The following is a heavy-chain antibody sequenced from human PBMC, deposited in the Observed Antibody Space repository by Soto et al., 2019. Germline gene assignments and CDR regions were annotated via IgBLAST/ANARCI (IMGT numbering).Heavy chain of an antibody. Sequence: GESLKISCKGSGYTFTDYWIGWVRQLPGKGLEWMGIIYPGDSDTRYSPSFQGHVTITVDKSTNTAYLQWNTLRASDTAMYYCETHISKLPYYYSAMHFWRHGTTVTVS. CDR1: GYTFTDYW. J-gene: IGHJ6*02. CDR2: IYPGDSDT. CDR3: ETHISKLPYYYSAMHF. V-gene: IGHV5-51*01. D-gene: IGHD1-20*01.